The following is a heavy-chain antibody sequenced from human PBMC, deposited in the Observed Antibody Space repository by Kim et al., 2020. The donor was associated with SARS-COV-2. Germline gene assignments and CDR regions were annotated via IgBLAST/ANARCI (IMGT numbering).Heavy chain of an antibody. CDR1: GYTFSNYN. V-gene: IGHV1-18*01. D-gene: IGHD2-15*01. Sequence: ASVKVSCKAFGYTFSNYNFNWVRQAPGHGLEWMGWISPYNGYTNYAQKLQGRVTMNTDTYTNTAYMELRSMTSDDTAVYYCARDRGWAYYDFWGPGTL. CDR3: ARDRGWAYYDF. J-gene: IGHJ4*02. CDR2: ISPYNGYT.